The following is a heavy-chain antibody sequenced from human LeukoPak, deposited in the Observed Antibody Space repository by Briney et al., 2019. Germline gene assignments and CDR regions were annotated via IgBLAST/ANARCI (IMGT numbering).Heavy chain of an antibody. V-gene: IGHV3-9*01. CDR1: GFTFHDYA. Sequence: ARSLRLSCAASGFTFHDYAMDWVRQAPGKGLEWVSGISWNSGSIGYADTVKGRFTISRDNAKNSLYLQMNSLRAEDTTLYYCAKDNLVSSGWYTGMDVWGQGTTVTVSS. CDR2: ISWNSGSI. J-gene: IGHJ6*02. D-gene: IGHD6-19*01. CDR3: AKDNLVSSGWYTGMDV.